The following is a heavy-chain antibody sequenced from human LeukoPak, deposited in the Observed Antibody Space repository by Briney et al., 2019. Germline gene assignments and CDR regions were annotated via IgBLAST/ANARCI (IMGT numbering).Heavy chain of an antibody. V-gene: IGHV1-2*02. Sequence: ASVKVSCKASGYTFTGYYMHWVRQAPGQGLEWMGWIDPNSGGTNYAQKFQGRVTMTRDTSISTAYMELSRLRSDDTAVYYCARDHYDYVWGSYPWFYYYMDVWGKGTTVTVSS. D-gene: IGHD3-16*01. CDR3: ARDHYDYVWGSYPWFYYYMDV. CDR2: IDPNSGGT. J-gene: IGHJ6*03. CDR1: GYTFTGYY.